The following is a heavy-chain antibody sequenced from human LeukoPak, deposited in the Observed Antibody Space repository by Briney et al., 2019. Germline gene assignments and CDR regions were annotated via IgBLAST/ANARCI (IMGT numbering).Heavy chain of an antibody. Sequence: PSETLSLPCPVSGGSITSGGYYWSWIRQHPGKGLEWIGYIYYSGSTYYNPSLKSRVTISVDTSKNLFSLKLSSVTAADTAVYYCARAAVVAATLDYWGQGTLVTVSS. CDR1: GGSITSGGYY. V-gene: IGHV4-31*03. J-gene: IGHJ4*02. CDR3: ARAAVVAATLDY. CDR2: IYYSGST. D-gene: IGHD2-15*01.